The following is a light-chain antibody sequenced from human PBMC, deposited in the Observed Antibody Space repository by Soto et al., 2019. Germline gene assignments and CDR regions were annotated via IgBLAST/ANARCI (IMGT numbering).Light chain of an antibody. CDR2: DAS. CDR1: QDISTS. CDR3: QQYDDLSIT. Sequence: DIQMTQSPSSLSASVGDRVTITCQASQDISTSVNWYQRKPGKAPNLLIFDASNLEMGVPSRFSGSGSGTDFTFTISSLQPEDIATYYCQQYDDLSITFGQGTRLEIK. V-gene: IGKV1-33*01. J-gene: IGKJ5*01.